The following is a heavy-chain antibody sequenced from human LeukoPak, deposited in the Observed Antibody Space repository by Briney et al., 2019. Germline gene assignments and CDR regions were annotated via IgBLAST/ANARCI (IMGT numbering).Heavy chain of an antibody. CDR1: GFTFSSYA. D-gene: IGHD2-2*01. J-gene: IGHJ4*02. CDR2: ISGSGGST. V-gene: IGHV3-23*01. CDR3: AKVRPYFSSTSCYAISRLYYFDY. Sequence: GGSLRLSCAASGFTFSSYAMSWVRQAPGKGLEWVSAISGSGGSTYYADSVKGRFTISRDNSKNTLYLQMNSLRAEDTAVYYCAKVRPYFSSTSCYAISRLYYFDYWGQGTLVTVSS.